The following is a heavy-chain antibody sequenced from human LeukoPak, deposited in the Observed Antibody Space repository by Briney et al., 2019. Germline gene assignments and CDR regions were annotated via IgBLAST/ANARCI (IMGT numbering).Heavy chain of an antibody. CDR2: ISHSGGST. V-gene: IGHV3-23*01. J-gene: IGHJ4*02. CDR3: AKKRPGEVTAPPDY. CDR1: GFTFSSYA. Sequence: GGSLRLSCAASGFTFSSYAMSWVRQAPGKGLEWVSAISHSGGSTYYADSVKGRFTISRDNSKNMLYLQMNSLQVDDTALYYCAKKRPGEVTAPPDYWGQGTLVTVSS. D-gene: IGHD4-11*01.